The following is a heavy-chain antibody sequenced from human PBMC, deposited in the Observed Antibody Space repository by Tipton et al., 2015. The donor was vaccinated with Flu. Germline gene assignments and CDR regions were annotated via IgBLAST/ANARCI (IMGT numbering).Heavy chain of an antibody. CDR1: GFTFSNAW. Sequence: SLRLSCAASGFTFSNAWMSWVRQAPGKGLEWVGRIKSKTDGGTTDYAAPVKGRFTISRDDSKKTLYLQMNSLKTEDTAVYYCPTDLRWYCSSTSSYPGLDYWGQGTLVPVSS. D-gene: IGHD2-2*01. CDR3: PTDLRWYCSSTSSYPGLDY. CDR2: IKSKTDGGTT. V-gene: IGHV3-15*01. J-gene: IGHJ4*02.